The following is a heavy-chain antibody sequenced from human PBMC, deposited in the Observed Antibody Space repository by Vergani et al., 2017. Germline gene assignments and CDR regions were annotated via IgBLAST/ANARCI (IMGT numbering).Heavy chain of an antibody. J-gene: IGHJ5*02. CDR2: IHYSENT. D-gene: IGHD6-19*01. V-gene: IGHV4-59*11. CDR1: FDSIRNLY. CDR3: ASDTHSGQRADR. Sequence: QVQLQESGPGLVKSSETLSLTCSVSFDSIRNLYCNWIRQPPGKGLEWIGSIHYSENTNYNPSLKTRVTISVDTSTNQFSLTLTSVTAADTAVHYCASDTHSGQRADRWGQGILVTVTS.